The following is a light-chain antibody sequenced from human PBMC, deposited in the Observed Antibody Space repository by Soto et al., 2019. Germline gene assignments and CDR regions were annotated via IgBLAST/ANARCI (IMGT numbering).Light chain of an antibody. CDR1: SSDIGDYNY. Sequence: QSVLTQPASVSGSPGQSITISCTGTSSDIGDYNYVSWYQQYPGKVPKLVIYDVSHRSSGVSNRFSGSKSGNTASLTISGLRAEDEADYYCSSSTTTTSLVVFGGGTKVTVL. CDR3: SSSTTTTSLVV. V-gene: IGLV2-14*01. CDR2: DVS. J-gene: IGLJ3*02.